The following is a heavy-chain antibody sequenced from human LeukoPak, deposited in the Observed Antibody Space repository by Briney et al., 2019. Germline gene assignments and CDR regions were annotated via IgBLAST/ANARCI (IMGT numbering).Heavy chain of an antibody. CDR3: ARSQARGSGSSWYNWFDP. J-gene: IGHJ5*02. CDR2: IYPGDSDT. CDR1: GSSFTSYW. V-gene: IGHV5-51*01. D-gene: IGHD6-13*01. Sequence: MSGESLKISCKGSGSSFTSYWIGWVRPLPGKGLEWMGIIYPGDSDTRYSPSFQGQVTISADKSISTAYLQWSSLKASDTAMYYCARSQARGSGSSWYNWFDPWGQGTLVTVSS.